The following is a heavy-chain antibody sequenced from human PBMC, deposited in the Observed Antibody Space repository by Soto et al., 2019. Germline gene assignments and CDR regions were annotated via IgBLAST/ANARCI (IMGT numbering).Heavy chain of an antibody. V-gene: IGHV4-59*01. CDR2: IYYSGST. D-gene: IGHD2-2*01. J-gene: IGHJ5*02. CDR3: ARENRYCSSTSCFISWFDP. CDR1: GGSISSYY. Sequence: PSETLSLTCTVSGGSISSYYWSWIRQPPGKGLEWIGYIYYSGSTNYNPSLKSRVTISVDTSKNQFSLKLSSVTAADTAVYYCARENRYCSSTSCFISWFDPWGQGTLVTVSS.